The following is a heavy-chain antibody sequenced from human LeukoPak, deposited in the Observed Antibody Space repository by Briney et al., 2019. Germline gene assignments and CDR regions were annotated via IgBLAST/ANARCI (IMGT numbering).Heavy chain of an antibody. J-gene: IGHJ4*02. CDR2: IYYSGST. V-gene: IGHV4-59*01. Sequence: SETLSLTCTVFCGYISSYYWSWLRQPPGKGLEWIGYIYYSGSTDYNPSLKSRVTISADTSKNQFSLKLNSVTAADTAVYYCAGGRATVTDLDYWGQGTLVTVSS. CDR3: AGGRATVTDLDY. D-gene: IGHD4-17*01. CDR1: CGYISSYY.